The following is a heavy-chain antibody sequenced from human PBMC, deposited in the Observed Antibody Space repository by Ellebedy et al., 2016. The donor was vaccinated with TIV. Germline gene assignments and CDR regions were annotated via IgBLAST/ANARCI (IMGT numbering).Heavy chain of an antibody. CDR1: GFTFSSYA. J-gene: IGHJ6*02. CDR3: AKGQWLVHDGMDV. V-gene: IGHV3-23*01. D-gene: IGHD6-19*01. CDR2: ISGSGGST. Sequence: GESLKISXAASGFTFSSYAMSWVRQAPGKGLEWVSAISGSGGSTYYADSVKGRFTISRDNSKNTLYLQMNSLRAEDTAVYYCAKGQWLVHDGMDVWGQGTTVTVSS.